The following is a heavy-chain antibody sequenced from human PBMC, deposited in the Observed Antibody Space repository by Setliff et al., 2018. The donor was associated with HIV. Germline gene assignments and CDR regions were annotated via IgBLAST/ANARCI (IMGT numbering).Heavy chain of an antibody. J-gene: IGHJ3*02. Sequence: SVKVSCKASGGTFSSYAISWVRQAPGQGLEWMGGIIPIFGTANYAQKFQGRVTMTTDESTSTAYMELSSLRSEDTAVYYCARGDSSSWYAYAFDIWGQGTMVTVSS. CDR1: GGTFSSYA. V-gene: IGHV1-69*05. CDR2: IIPIFGTA. D-gene: IGHD6-13*01. CDR3: ARGDSSSWYAYAFDI.